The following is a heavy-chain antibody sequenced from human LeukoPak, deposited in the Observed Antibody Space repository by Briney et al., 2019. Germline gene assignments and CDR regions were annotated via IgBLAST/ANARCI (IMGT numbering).Heavy chain of an antibody. V-gene: IGHV3-23*01. J-gene: IGHJ5*02. CDR2: LTGPGDTT. CDR3: AKGAEIDL. Sequence: PGGSLSLSCATSGLTFTNYAMTWFRQPPGKGLEWVSALTGPGDTTYYADSVKGRFFMSREDAKTTVYLQMNSLRAEDTAIYYCAKGAEIDLWGQGTLVTVSS. D-gene: IGHD3-16*01. CDR1: GLTFTNYA.